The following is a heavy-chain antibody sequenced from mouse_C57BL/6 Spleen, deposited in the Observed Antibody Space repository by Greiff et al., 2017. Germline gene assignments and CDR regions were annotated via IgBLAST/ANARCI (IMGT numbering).Heavy chain of an antibody. J-gene: IGHJ1*03. V-gene: IGHV1-42*01. CDR2: INPSTGGT. CDR3: ARDYYGSSYRGYFDV. D-gene: IGHD1-1*01. CDR1: GYSFTGYY. Sequence: DVKLQESGPELVKPGASVKISCKASGYSFTGYYMNWVKQSPEKSLEWIGEINPSTGGTTYNQKFKAKATLTVDKSSSTAYMQLKSLTSEDSAVYYCARDYYGSSYRGYFDVWGTGTTVTVSS.